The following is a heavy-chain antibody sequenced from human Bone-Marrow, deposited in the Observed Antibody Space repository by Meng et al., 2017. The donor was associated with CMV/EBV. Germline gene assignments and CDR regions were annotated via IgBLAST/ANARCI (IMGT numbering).Heavy chain of an antibody. CDR1: GGSISSYY. D-gene: IGHD2-15*01. CDR3: ARHGVMVVPYNWFDP. CDR2: IYYSGST. V-gene: IGHV4-59*08. J-gene: IGHJ5*02. Sequence: SETLSLTCTVSGGSISSYYWSWIRQPPGKGLEWIGYIYYSGSTNYNPSLKSRVTISVDTSKNQFSLKLSSVTAADTAVYYCARHGVMVVPYNWFDPWGQGTLVTVSS.